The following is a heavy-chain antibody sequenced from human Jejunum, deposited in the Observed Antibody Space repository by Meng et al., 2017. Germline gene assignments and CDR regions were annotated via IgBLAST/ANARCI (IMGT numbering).Heavy chain of an antibody. Sequence: QVRRVHSVSELKKPGDYVKFSCTASGYTFTSYGMNWVRQAPGQGLEWMGWINTNTGNPTYAQGFTGRFVFSLDTSVSTAYLQISSLKAEDTAMYYCAREASAGYWGQGTLVTVSS. J-gene: IGHJ4*02. CDR1: GYTFTSYG. D-gene: IGHD1-26*01. V-gene: IGHV7-4-1*02. CDR3: AREASAGY. CDR2: INTNTGNP.